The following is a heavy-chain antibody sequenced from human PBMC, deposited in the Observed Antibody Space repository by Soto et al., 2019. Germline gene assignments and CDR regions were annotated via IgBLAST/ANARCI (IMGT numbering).Heavy chain of an antibody. CDR3: ARVFSGSPWDY. J-gene: IGHJ4*02. V-gene: IGHV4-59*01. CDR2: IYYSGST. CDR1: GGSISSYY. Sequence: SETLSLTCTVSGGSISSYYWSWIRQPPGKGLEWIGYIYYSGSTNYNPSLKSRVTISVDTSKNQFSLKLSSVTAADTAVYYCARVFSGSPWDYWGQGTLVTVSS. D-gene: IGHD1-26*01.